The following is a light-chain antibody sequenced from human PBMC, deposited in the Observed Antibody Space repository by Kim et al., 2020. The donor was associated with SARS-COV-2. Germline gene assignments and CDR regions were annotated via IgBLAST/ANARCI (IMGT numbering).Light chain of an antibody. CDR1: QGISSW. J-gene: IGKJ1*01. Sequence: IQMTQSPSTLSASVGDRVTITCRASQGISSWLAWYQQKPGKAPNLLIYKASSLESGVPSRFSGSGSGTEFTLTISSLQPDDFATYYCQQYSDSPWTFGQGTKVDIK. CDR3: QQYSDSPWT. V-gene: IGKV1-5*03. CDR2: KAS.